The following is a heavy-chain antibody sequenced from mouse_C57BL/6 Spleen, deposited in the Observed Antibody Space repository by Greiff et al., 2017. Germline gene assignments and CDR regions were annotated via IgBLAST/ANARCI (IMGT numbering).Heavy chain of an antibody. CDR1: GYTFTSYW. CDR2: IDPSDSYP. D-gene: IGHD2-2*01. CDR3: ARWGLWLRRFDY. Sequence: QVQLQQPGAELVMPGASVKLSCKASGYTFTSYWMHWVKQRPGQGLEWIGEIDPSDSYPNYNQKFKGKSTLTVDKSSSTAYMQLSSLTSEDSAVYYCARWGLWLRRFDYWGQGTTLTVSS. V-gene: IGHV1-69*01. J-gene: IGHJ2*01.